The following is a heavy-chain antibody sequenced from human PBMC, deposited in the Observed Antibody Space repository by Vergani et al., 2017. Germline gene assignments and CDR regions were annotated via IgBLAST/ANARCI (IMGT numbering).Heavy chain of an antibody. Sequence: QLQLQESGPGLVKPSETLSLSCRVSGGSISRSHYYWGFIRQPPGKGLEWIGSISSSGSPYYNPTLKSRLAFSVDTSKNHFSLRLKSVTATDTGMYYCARPVGPSAIADGYHVWGQGTMVTVS. D-gene: IGHD3-10*01. J-gene: IGHJ3*01. CDR1: GGSISRSHYY. CDR2: ISSSGSP. CDR3: ARPVGPSAIADGYHV. V-gene: IGHV4-39*02.